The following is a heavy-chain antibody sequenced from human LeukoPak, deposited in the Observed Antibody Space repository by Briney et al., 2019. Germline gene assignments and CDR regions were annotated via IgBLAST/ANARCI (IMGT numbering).Heavy chain of an antibody. CDR3: ARRSGSYRNFDY. V-gene: IGHV4-59*01. J-gene: IGHJ4*02. Sequence: SETLSLTCTVSGGSISSYYWSWIRQPPEKGLEWIGYIYYSGSTNYNPSLKSRVTISVDTSKNQFSLKLSSVTAADTAVYYCARRSGSYRNFDYWGQGTLVTVSS. CDR2: IYYSGST. D-gene: IGHD1-26*01. CDR1: GGSISSYY.